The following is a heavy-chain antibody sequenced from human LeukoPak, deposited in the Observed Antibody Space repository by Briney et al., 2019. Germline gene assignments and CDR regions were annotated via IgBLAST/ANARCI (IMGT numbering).Heavy chain of an antibody. J-gene: IGHJ6*03. CDR1: GGSISSSSYY. V-gene: IGHV4-39*07. CDR3: ARTGGSFYFYYYMDV. D-gene: IGHD1-26*01. CDR2: LYYTGST. Sequence: SETLSLTCTVSGGSISSSSYYWGWIRQPPGKGLEWIGSLYYTGSTYYNPSLKSRVTMSIDSSKNQFSLKLSSVTAADTAVYYCARTGGSFYFYYYMDVWGKGTTVTVSS.